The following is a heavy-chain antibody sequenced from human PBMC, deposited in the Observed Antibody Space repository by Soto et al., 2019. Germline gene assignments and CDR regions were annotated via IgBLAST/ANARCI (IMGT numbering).Heavy chain of an antibody. Sequence: EVQLLESGGGLVQPGGSLRLSCAASGFTFYSYAMSWVRQAPGKGLEWVSTIGSVGGDTYYADSVKGRFTISRDDSKNTLLLQMNSLRAEDTDVYYCVKDRMAYNSVWDPFDIWGQGTMVTVSS. CDR3: VKDRMAYNSVWDPFDI. D-gene: IGHD1-20*01. V-gene: IGHV3-23*01. CDR1: GFTFYSYA. J-gene: IGHJ3*02. CDR2: IGSVGGDT.